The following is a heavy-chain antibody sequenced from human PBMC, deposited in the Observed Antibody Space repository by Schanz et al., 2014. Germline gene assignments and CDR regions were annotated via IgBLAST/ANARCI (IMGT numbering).Heavy chain of an antibody. J-gene: IGHJ5*02. D-gene: IGHD6-13*01. CDR3: ATASSPVREAGAGSSFHL. V-gene: IGHV3-15*01. CDR2: IKSKTDGETT. Sequence: EVQLLESGGGLVQPGGSLRLSCAASTSIFNHAWMSWVRQAPGKGLEWLGRIKSKTDGETTDYAAPVKGRFSISRDDSQSTLYLQMNSLKIEDTAVYYCATASSPVREAGAGSSFHLWGQGTLVTVSS. CDR1: TSIFNHAW.